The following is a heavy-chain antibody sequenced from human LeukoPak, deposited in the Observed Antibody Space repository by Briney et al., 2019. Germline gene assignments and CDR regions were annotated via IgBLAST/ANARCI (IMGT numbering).Heavy chain of an antibody. V-gene: IGHV3-48*03. Sequence: GGSLRLSCAASGFTFSRFEVNWVRQGPGKGLEWVSYISGSGSTKYYAETAKGRFTISRDNDKSSLYLQMNSLRAEDTAVYYCARDYGGVMFDYWGQGTLLAVSS. J-gene: IGHJ4*02. CDR3: ARDYGGVMFDY. CDR2: ISGSGSTK. D-gene: IGHD4-23*01. CDR1: GFTFSRFE.